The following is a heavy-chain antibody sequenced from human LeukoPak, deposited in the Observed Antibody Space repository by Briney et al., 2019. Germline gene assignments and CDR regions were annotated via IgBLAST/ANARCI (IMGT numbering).Heavy chain of an antibody. CDR3: GRTPGDYGAYYYGMDV. CDR2: TYYRSKWYN. Sequence: SQTLSLTFAISGDSVSSNSAAWNWIRQSPSRGLEWLGRTYYRSKWYNDYAVSVKSRITINPDTSKNQFSLQLNSVTPEDTAVYYCGRTPGDYGAYYYGMDVWGQGTTVTVSS. V-gene: IGHV6-1*01. CDR1: GDSVSSNSAA. D-gene: IGHD4-17*01. J-gene: IGHJ6*02.